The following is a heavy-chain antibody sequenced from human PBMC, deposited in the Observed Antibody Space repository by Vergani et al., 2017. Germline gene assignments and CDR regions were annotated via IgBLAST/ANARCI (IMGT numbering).Heavy chain of an antibody. J-gene: IGHJ6*02. D-gene: IGHD3-16*02. CDR2: ITPFNGNT. V-gene: IGHV1-45*02. CDR3: AXEGFYDNIRGTYRPPSYYGMGV. CDR1: GYTFTYRY. Sequence: QMQLVQSGAEVKKTGSSVKVSCKASGYTFTYRYLHWVRQAPGQALEWMGWITPFNGNTNYAQKFQDRVTITRDRSMSTAYMELSSLTFDDTAVYYCAXEGFYDNIRGTYRPPSYYGMGVWGQGTKVTVAS.